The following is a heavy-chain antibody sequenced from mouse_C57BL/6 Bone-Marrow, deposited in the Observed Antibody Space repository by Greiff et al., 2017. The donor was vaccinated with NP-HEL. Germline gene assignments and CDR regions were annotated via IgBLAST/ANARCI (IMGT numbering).Heavy chain of an antibody. CDR3: TRSGLLWLSWFAY. Sequence: QVQLKESGAELVRPGASVTLSCTASGYTFTDYEMHWVKQTPVHGLEWIGAIDPETGGTAYTQKFKGKAIMTADKSSSTAYLELRSLTSEDSAVDYCTRSGLLWLSWFAYWGQGTLVTVSA. D-gene: IGHD2-2*01. CDR1: GYTFTDYE. J-gene: IGHJ3*01. CDR2: IDPETGGT. V-gene: IGHV1-15*01.